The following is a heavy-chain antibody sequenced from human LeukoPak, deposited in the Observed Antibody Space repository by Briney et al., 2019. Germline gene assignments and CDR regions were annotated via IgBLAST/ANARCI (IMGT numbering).Heavy chain of an antibody. V-gene: IGHV3-21*01. CDR1: GFTFSSYS. D-gene: IGHD3-10*01. CDR3: ARDPFYGEGNWFDP. J-gene: IGHJ5*02. CDR2: ISSSSSYI. Sequence: GGSLRLSCAASGFTFSSYSMNWVRQAPGKGLDWVSSISSSSSYIYYADSVKGRFTISRDNAKNSLYLQMNSLRAEDTAVYYCARDPFYGEGNWFDPWGQGTLVTVSS.